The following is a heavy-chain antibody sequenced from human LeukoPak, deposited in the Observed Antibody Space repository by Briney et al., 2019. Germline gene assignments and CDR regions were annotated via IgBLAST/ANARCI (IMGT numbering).Heavy chain of an antibody. CDR1: GGSISSSSYY. CDR2: IYYSGST. D-gene: IGHD3-22*01. CDR3: ARPILGYDSSGYIDY. Sequence: SSETLSLTCTVSGGSISSSSYYWGWIRQPPGKGLEWIGSIYYSGSTYYNPSLKSRVTISVDTSKNQFSLKLSSVTAADTAVYYCARPILGYDSSGYIDYWGQGTLVTVSS. V-gene: IGHV4-39*01. J-gene: IGHJ4*02.